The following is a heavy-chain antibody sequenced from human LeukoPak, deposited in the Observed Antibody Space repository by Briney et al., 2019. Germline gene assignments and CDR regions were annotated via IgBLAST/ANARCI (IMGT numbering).Heavy chain of an antibody. D-gene: IGHD4-17*01. V-gene: IGHV3-23*01. CDR1: GFTFSSYA. Sequence: GGSLRLSCAASGFTFSSYAMSWVRQAPGKGLEWVSAISGSGGSTYYADSVKGRFTISRDNSKNTLYLHMNSLRAEDTAVYYCAKDRVFYGDYFDYWGQGTLVTVSS. CDR3: AKDRVFYGDYFDY. J-gene: IGHJ4*02. CDR2: ISGSGGST.